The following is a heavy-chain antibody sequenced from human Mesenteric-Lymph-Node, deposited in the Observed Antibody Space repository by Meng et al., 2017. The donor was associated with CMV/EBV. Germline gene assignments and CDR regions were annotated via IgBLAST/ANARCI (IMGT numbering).Heavy chain of an antibody. CDR2: IKQDGSEK. J-gene: IGHJ6*02. CDR1: GFTFSSYW. D-gene: IGHD3-10*01. CDR3: ARDESEITMVRGVIIIHYYYGMDV. V-gene: IGHV3-7*01. Sequence: GESLKISCAASGFTFSSYWMSWVRQAPGKGLEWVANIKQDGSEKYYVDSVKGRFTISRDNAKNSLSLQMNSLRAEDTAVYYCARDESEITMVRGVIIIHYYYGMDVWGQGTTVTVSS.